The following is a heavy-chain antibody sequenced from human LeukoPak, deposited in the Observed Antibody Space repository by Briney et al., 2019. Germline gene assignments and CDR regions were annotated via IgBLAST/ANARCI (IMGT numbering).Heavy chain of an antibody. J-gene: IGHJ5*02. CDR2: TYYRSTWYN. Sequence: PSQTLSPTCAISGDSVSSNSVTWNWIRQSPSRSLEWLGRTYYRSTWYNDYAVSVRGRITVNPDTSKNQFSLHLNSVTPEDTAVYYCARRLTQYDCFDPWGQGILVTVSS. CDR1: GDSVSSNSVT. D-gene: IGHD2-2*01. CDR3: ARRLTQYDCFDP. V-gene: IGHV6-1*01.